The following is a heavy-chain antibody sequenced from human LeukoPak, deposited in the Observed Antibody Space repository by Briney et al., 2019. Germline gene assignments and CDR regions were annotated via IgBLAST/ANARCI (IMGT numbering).Heavy chain of an antibody. Sequence: SVKVSCKASGGAFSSYAISWVRQAPGQGLEWMGGIIPIFGTANCAQKFQGRVTITADESTSTAYMELSSLRSEDTAVYYCARVAVGATHFDYWGQGTLVTVSS. D-gene: IGHD1-26*01. CDR1: GGAFSSYA. V-gene: IGHV1-69*13. CDR2: IIPIFGTA. J-gene: IGHJ4*02. CDR3: ARVAVGATHFDY.